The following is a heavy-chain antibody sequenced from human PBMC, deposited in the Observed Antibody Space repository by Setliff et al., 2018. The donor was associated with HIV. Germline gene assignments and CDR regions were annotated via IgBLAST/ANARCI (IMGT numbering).Heavy chain of an antibody. CDR3: ARQGSWLDS. D-gene: IGHD2-15*01. CDR1: GGSFSGYY. J-gene: IGHJ5*01. V-gene: IGHV4-34*01. CDR2: INHSGST. Sequence: PSETLSLTCAVYGGSFSGYYWSWIRQPPGKGLEWIGEINHSGSTNYNPSLKSRVTISVDTSKNQFSLKLSSVTAADTAVYYCARQGSWLDSWGQGTLVTVSS.